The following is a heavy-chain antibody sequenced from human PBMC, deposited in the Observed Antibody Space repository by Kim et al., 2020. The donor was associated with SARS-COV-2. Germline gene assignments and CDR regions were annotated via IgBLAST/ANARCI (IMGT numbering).Heavy chain of an antibody. CDR1: GGSISSSSYY. D-gene: IGHD3-10*01. J-gene: IGHJ4*01. V-gene: IGHV4-39*01. CDR2: IYYSGST. Sequence: SETLSLTCTVSGGSISSSSYYWGWIRQPPGKGLEWIGSIYYSGSTYYNPSLKSRVTISVDTSKNQFSLKLSSVTAADTAVYYCARHEDGSVGLLLCADY. CDR3: ARHEDGSVGLLLCADY.